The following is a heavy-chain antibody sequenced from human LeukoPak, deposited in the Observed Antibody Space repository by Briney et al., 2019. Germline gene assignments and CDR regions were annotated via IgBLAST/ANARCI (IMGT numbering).Heavy chain of an antibody. Sequence: GGSLRLSCAASGFTFSSYGMHWVRQAPGKGLEWVAVIWNDGSNKYYADSVKGRFTISRDNSKNTLYLQMNSPRAEDTAVYYCARDLWEYYFDYWGQGTLVTVSS. CDR2: IWNDGSNK. D-gene: IGHD1-26*01. CDR3: ARDLWEYYFDY. J-gene: IGHJ4*02. V-gene: IGHV3-33*01. CDR1: GFTFSSYG.